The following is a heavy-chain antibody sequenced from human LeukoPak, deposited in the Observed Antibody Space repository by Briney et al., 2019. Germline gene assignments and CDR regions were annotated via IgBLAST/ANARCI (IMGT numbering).Heavy chain of an antibody. CDR1: GFTFSSYE. J-gene: IGHJ4*02. CDR2: ISSSDSTI. Sequence: PGGSLRLSCAASGFTFSSYEMHWVRQAPGKGLEWVSYISSSDSTIYYADSVKGRFTISRDNAKNTLYLQMNSLRAEDTAVYYCVLLSLTPGWGQGTLVTVSS. CDR3: VLLSLTPG. V-gene: IGHV3-48*03. D-gene: IGHD3-10*01.